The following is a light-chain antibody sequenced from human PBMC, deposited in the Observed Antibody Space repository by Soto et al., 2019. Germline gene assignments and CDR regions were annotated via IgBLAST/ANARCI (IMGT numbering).Light chain of an antibody. Sequence: QTVVTQEPSFSVSPGGTVTLTCGLSSGSVSTSYYPSWYQQTPGQAPRTLIYSTNTRSSGVPDRFSGSILGNKAALTITGAQADDESDYYCVLYMGSGIGIFGGGTKSPS. J-gene: IGLJ2*01. CDR1: SGSVSTSYY. CDR3: VLYMGSGIGI. CDR2: STN. V-gene: IGLV8-61*01.